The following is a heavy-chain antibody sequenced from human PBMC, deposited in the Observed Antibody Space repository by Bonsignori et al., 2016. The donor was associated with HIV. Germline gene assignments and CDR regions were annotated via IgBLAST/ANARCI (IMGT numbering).Heavy chain of an antibody. Sequence: WIRQPPGKGLEWVSTISGRGTAYSADSVKGRFTISRDDSNNTLYLQMNSLRADDTAIYYCAKSFQRWELPIDAFDIWGQGTKVTVSS. D-gene: IGHD1-26*01. J-gene: IGHJ3*02. CDR3: AKSFQRWELPIDAFDI. V-gene: IGHV3-23*01. CDR2: ISGRGTA.